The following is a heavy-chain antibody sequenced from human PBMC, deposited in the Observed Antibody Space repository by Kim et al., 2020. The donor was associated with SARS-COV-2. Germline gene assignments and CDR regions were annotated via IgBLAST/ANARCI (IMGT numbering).Heavy chain of an antibody. V-gene: IGHV3-23*01. CDR1: GFTFSTYA. CDR2: ITGGGGGAT. CDR3: VTRGWTYHFAS. J-gene: IGHJ4*02. D-gene: IGHD1-7*01. Sequence: GGSLRLSCAASGFTFSTYAMNWVRQAPGKGLEWVSSITGGGGGATKYADSVKGRFTISRDNSKSTVYLQMNSLRVEDTAVYHCVTRGWTYHFASWGQGTL.